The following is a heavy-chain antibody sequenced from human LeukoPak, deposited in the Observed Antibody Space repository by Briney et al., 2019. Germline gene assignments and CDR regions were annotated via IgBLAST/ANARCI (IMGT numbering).Heavy chain of an antibody. CDR2: ISYDGSNK. V-gene: IGHV3-30*04. CDR1: GFTLCSYA. D-gene: IGHD3-3*01. CDR3: ARSEGVVLPFDY. J-gene: IGHJ4*02. Sequence: GGSLRLSCAAYGFTLCSYAMHWVRQAPGKGLKWVAVISYDGSNKYYADSVKGRFTISRDNSKNTLYLQMNSLRAEDTAVYYCARSEGVVLPFDYWGQGTLVTVSS.